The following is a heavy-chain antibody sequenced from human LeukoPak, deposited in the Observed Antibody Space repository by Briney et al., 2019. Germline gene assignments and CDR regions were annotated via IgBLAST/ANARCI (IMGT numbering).Heavy chain of an antibody. V-gene: IGHV1-46*01. CDR2: LNPSGGSP. D-gene: IGHD3-22*01. CDR3: ARGSSSGAYYFDS. CDR1: VYTFSNIY. J-gene: IGHJ4*02. Sequence: ASVNVSCKASVYTFSNIYMNWVRQSPGQGLEGMGILNPSGGSPRYAQKFQGRVTMTRDTSTSRVYMELSSLRSEEPAVYSCARGSSSGAYYFDSWGQGALVTVSS.